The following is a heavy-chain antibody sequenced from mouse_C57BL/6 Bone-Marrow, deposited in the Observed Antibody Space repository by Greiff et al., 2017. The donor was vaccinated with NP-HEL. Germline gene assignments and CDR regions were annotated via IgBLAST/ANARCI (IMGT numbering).Heavy chain of an antibody. V-gene: IGHV5-4*01. CDR1: GFTFSSYA. D-gene: IGHD3-1*01. Sequence: EVQGVESGGGLVKPGGSLKLSCAASGFTFSSYAMSWVRQTPEKRLEWVATISDGGSYTYYPDNVKGRFTISRDNAKNNLYLQMSHLKSEDTAMYYCARDSRTMFFDYGGQGTTLTVSS. CDR3: ARDSRTMFFDY. J-gene: IGHJ2*01. CDR2: ISDGGSYT.